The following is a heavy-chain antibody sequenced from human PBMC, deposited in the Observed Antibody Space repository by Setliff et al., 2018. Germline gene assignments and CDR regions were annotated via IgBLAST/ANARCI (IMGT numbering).Heavy chain of an antibody. V-gene: IGHV4-4*09. J-gene: IGHJ6*03. CDR1: GGSISSSY. CDR2: FYHSGSM. CDR3: ARAYYYGSGNSHKYYMDV. D-gene: IGHD3-10*01. Sequence: TSETLSLTCAVSGGSISSSYWSWIRQPPGKGLERIGYFYHSGSMNYNPSLKGRVTMSVDTSNNQLSLKLTSVSAADTAVYYCARAYYYGSGNSHKYYMDVWGKGTAVTVSS.